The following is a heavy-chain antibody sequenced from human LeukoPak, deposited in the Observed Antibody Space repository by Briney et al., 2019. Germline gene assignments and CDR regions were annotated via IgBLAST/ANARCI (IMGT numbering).Heavy chain of an antibody. J-gene: IGHJ4*02. CDR2: NYHSGST. Sequence: SEALSLTCTVSGYSISSGYYWSWIRQPPGKGLEWIGYNYHSGSTDYNPSLKSRVTISVDTSKNQFSLKLSSVTAADTAVYYCARDRELAYWGQGTLVTVSS. V-gene: IGHV4-61*01. CDR3: ARDRELAY. D-gene: IGHD1-1*01. CDR1: GYSISSGYY.